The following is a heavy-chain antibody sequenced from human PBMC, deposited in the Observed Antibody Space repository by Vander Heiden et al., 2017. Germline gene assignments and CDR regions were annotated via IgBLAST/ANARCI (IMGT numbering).Heavy chain of an antibody. CDR1: GFTLSSYA. D-gene: IGHD2-21*01. CDR3: TNPVGDSTGMDV. CDR2: ISASGDGT. J-gene: IGHJ6*02. Sequence: EGQLLESGGGLVQPGASVRLSCATSGFTLSSYALRWGRQAPGKGLEWSAGISASGDGTNYADSVKGRFTISRDRSERTLSLEMNSLRADDTAVYYCTNPVGDSTGMDVWGQGTTVTVSS. V-gene: IGHV3-23*01.